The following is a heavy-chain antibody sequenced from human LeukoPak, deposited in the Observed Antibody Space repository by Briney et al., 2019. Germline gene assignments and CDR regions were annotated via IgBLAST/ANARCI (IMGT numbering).Heavy chain of an antibody. CDR1: GFTFRTYN. V-gene: IGHV3-48*02. CDR2: TSSGGITI. CDR3: ARTSKYYYDSSGYYSFDY. Sequence: GGSPRLSCAASGFTFRTYNMNWVRQAPGKGLEWVSYTSSGGITIHYADSVKGRFTISRDNAKNSLYLQMNSLRDEDTAVYYCARTSKYYYDSSGYYSFDYWGQGTLVTVSS. J-gene: IGHJ4*02. D-gene: IGHD3-22*01.